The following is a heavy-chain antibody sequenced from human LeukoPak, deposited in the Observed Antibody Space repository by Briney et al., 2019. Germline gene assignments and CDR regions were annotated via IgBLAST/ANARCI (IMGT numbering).Heavy chain of an antibody. CDR3: ARLRAGNYYGSGSYYNAYYYYYMDV. Sequence: SETLSLTCTVSGYSISTSYYWGWIRQPPGKGLEWIGSIYHSGNTYYNPSLKSRVTISVDTSKNQFSLKLRSVTAADTAVYYCARLRAGNYYGSGSYYNAYYYYYMDVWGKGTTVTISS. CDR1: GYSISTSYY. J-gene: IGHJ6*03. CDR2: IYHSGNT. D-gene: IGHD3-10*01. V-gene: IGHV4-38-2*02.